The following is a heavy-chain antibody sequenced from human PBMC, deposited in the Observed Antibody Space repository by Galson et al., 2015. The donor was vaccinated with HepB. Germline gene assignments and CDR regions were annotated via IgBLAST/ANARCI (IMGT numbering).Heavy chain of an antibody. CDR1: GFIFSDYS. J-gene: IGHJ5*02. V-gene: IGHV3-11*01. D-gene: IGHD3-10*01. Sequence: SLRLSCAASGFIFSDYSLSWIRQAPGKGLEWVSYISGNGKITHYADSVKGRFIISRDNAKNSLNLQMNSLRAEDTAKYHCVRDAGWFDPWGQGTLVTVSP. CDR2: ISGNGKIT. CDR3: VRDAGWFDP.